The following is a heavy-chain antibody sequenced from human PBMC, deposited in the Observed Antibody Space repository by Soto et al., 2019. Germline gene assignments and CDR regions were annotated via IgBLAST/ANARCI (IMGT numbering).Heavy chain of an antibody. CDR2: IIHILGIA. J-gene: IGHJ6*02. Sequence: QVQLVQSGAEVKKPGSSVKVSCKASGGTFSSYTISWVRQAPGQGLEWMGRIIHILGIANYAQKFQGRVTITADKSTSTAYMELSSLRSEDTAVYYCARSGQAYYYYGMDVWGQGTTVTVSS. CDR1: GGTFSSYT. CDR3: ARSGQAYYYYGMDV. V-gene: IGHV1-69*02. D-gene: IGHD3-10*01.